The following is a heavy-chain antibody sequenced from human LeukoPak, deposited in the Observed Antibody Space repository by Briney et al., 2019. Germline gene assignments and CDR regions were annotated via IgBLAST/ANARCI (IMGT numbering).Heavy chain of an antibody. CDR1: RYTFTCYY. CDR3: AKLGATVGYSPIDY. CDR2: INPSGGST. V-gene: IGHV1-46*01. Sequence: SVTVSCKASRYTFTCYYMHWVRPAPGRGLAWMGIINPSGGSTSYAQQFQGRLTMTRDTSTSTVYMDLSSLRSEDTAVYYCAKLGATVGYSPIDYWGQGTLVTVSS. J-gene: IGHJ4*02. D-gene: IGHD1-26*01.